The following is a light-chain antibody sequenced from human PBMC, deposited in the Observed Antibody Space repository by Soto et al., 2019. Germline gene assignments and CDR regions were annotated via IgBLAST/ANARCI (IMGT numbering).Light chain of an antibody. V-gene: IGKV1-5*03. CDR3: QQRNYWQVT. CDR2: KAS. J-gene: IGKJ5*01. CDR1: QSVIVW. Sequence: DIQMTQSPSTLSATIGDRVTIACRSGQSVIVWLAWYRQKTGNAPKLLIYKASSLESGVPSRFSGSGSGTDFTLTIISLEPEDFAIYYCQQRNYWQVTFGQGTRLEI.